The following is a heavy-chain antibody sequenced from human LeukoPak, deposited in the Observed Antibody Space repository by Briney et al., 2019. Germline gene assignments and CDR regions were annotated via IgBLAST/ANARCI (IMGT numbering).Heavy chain of an antibody. CDR2: INHSGST. J-gene: IGHJ4*02. Sequence: PSQTLSLTCAVYGGSFSGYYWSWIRQPPGKGLEGIGEINHSGSTNYNPSLKSRVTISQDKSNNQFPLKPSSVTAADTAVYYCARGGSQYYDFWSGYDWGQGTLVTASS. CDR3: ARGGSQYYDFWSGYD. CDR1: GGSFSGYY. D-gene: IGHD3-3*01. V-gene: IGHV4-34*01.